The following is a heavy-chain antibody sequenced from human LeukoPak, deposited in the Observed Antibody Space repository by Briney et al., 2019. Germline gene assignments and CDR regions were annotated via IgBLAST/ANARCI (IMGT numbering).Heavy chain of an antibody. J-gene: IGHJ3*02. V-gene: IGHV3-33*08. CDR2: IWYDGSNK. D-gene: IGHD3-10*01. CDR1: GFTFSSYA. CDR3: ARDSHYYGSGDTAFDI. Sequence: GGSLRLSCAASGFTFSSYAMHWVRQAPGKGLEWVAVIWYDGSNKYYADSVKGRFTISRDNSKNTLYLQMNSLRAEDTAVYYCARDSHYYGSGDTAFDIWGQGTMVTVSS.